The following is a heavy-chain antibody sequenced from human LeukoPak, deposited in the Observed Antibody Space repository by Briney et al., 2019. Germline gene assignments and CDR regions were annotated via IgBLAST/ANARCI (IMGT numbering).Heavy chain of an antibody. D-gene: IGHD6-6*01. V-gene: IGHV4-4*09. CDR2: IYTSGST. J-gene: IGHJ4*02. Sequence: PSETLSLTCTVSGGSISSYYWSWIRQPPGKGLEWIGYIYTSGSTNYNPSLKSRVTISVDTSKNQFSLKLSSVTAADTAVYYCARHKIEYSSSSGFDYWGQGTLVTVSS. CDR3: ARHKIEYSSSSGFDY. CDR1: GGSISSYY.